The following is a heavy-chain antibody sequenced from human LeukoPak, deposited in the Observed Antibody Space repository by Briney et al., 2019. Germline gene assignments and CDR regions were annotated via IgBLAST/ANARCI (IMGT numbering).Heavy chain of an antibody. J-gene: IGHJ4*02. CDR1: GYTFTNYG. D-gene: IGHD3-10*01. CDR2: ISAYNGNT. Sequence: ASVKVSCKASGYTFTNYGISWVRQAPGQGLEWMGWISAYNGNTNYAQKLQGRVSMTTDTSTSTAYMELRSLRSDATAVYYCARERDVAYYYGSGSQAADYWGQGTLVTVSS. V-gene: IGHV1-18*01. CDR3: ARERDVAYYYGSGSQAADY.